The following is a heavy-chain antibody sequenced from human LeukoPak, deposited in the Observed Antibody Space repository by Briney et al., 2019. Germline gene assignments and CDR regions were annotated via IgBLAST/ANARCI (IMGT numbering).Heavy chain of an antibody. D-gene: IGHD3-10*01. CDR3: ARDRASVWFGGSPKFDP. Sequence: SVKVSCKASGYTFTSYGISWVRQAPGQGLEWMGWISAYNGNTNYAQKLQGRVTMTTDTSTSTAYMELRSLRSDDTAVYYCARDRASVWFGGSPKFDPWGQGTLVTVSS. J-gene: IGHJ5*02. V-gene: IGHV1-18*01. CDR1: GYTFTSYG. CDR2: ISAYNGNT.